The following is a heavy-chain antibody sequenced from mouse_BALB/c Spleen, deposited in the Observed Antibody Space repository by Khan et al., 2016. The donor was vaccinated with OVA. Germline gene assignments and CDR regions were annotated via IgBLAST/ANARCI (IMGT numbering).Heavy chain of an antibody. J-gene: IGHJ3*01. CDR3: ASHVTGRFTY. V-gene: IGHV5-6*01. D-gene: IGHD4-1*01. CDR1: GFTFSSYS. Sequence: EVELLESGGDLVKPGGSLKLSCAASGFTFSSYSMSWVRQTPDKKMEWVATISSGSDYTYYPHNVKGRFTITRDNSKNHLYLQLSSLKSEDTAMYYCASHVTGRFTYWGQGTLVTVSA. CDR2: ISSGSDYT.